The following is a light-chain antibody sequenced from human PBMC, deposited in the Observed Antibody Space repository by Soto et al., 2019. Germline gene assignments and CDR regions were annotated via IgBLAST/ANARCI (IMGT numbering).Light chain of an antibody. CDR1: QGIRHY. Sequence: AIQRTQSPSSLSASVGDRVTITCRASQGIRHYLGWYQQKPGKAPKLMIYAASSLQSGVPSRFSGSGSGTDFTLTISCLQPEDFAAYYCLQDYNYPLTFGGGTKVEIK. CDR3: LQDYNYPLT. J-gene: IGKJ4*01. V-gene: IGKV1-6*01. CDR2: AAS.